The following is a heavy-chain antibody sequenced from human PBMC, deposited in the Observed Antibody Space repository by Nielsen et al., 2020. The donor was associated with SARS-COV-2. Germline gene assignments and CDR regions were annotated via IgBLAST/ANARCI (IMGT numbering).Heavy chain of an antibody. J-gene: IGHJ6*02. D-gene: IGHD6-13*01. CDR2: IDPSDSYT. V-gene: IGHV5-10-1*01. Sequence: VRLMPGKGLEWMGRIDPSDSYTNYSPSFQGHVPISADKSISTAYLQWSSLKASDTAMYYCARQSMAAAGTGSKSYYYYGMDVWGQGTTVTVSS. CDR3: ARQSMAAAGTGSKSYYYYGMDV.